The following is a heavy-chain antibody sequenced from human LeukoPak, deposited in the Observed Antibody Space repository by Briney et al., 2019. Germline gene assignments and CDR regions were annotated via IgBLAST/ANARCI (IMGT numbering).Heavy chain of an antibody. CDR2: IYTSGST. Sequence: PSETLSLTCTVSGGSISSYYWSWIRQPAGKGLEWIGRIYTSGSTNYNPSLKSRVTMSVDTSKNQFSLKLSSVTAADTAVYYCAREYGDKYYYYYYMDVWGKGTTVTISS. D-gene: IGHD4-17*01. V-gene: IGHV4-4*07. CDR3: AREYGDKYYYYYYMDV. J-gene: IGHJ6*03. CDR1: GGSISSYY.